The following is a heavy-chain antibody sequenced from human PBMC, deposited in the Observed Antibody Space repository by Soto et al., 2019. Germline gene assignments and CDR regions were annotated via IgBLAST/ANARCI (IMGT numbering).Heavy chain of an antibody. CDR1: GFTFRSYV. J-gene: IGHJ1*01. Sequence: QVQLVESGGGVVQPGTSLRVSCVGSGFTFRSYVIHWVRQAPGKGLGWVALTSYDGSDKYYGDSVRGRFTISRDNSRKAVDLQMDSLSLEDAAFYYCARWGTRGGLDVWGQGTLVSVSS. V-gene: IGHV3-30*19. CDR3: ARWGTRGGLDV. D-gene: IGHD3-16*01. CDR2: TSYDGSDK.